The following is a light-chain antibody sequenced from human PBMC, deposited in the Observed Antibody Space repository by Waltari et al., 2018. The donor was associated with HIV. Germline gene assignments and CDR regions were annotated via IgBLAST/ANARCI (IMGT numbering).Light chain of an antibody. J-gene: IGLJ3*02. CDR3: QSYDRSLSGWV. V-gene: IGLV1-40*01. CDR2: GNT. Sequence: QSVLTQPPSVSGAPGQRVTISCTGSSSNIGAGYNVHWYQQVPGKAPKLLIYGNTNRPSGVPDRFSGSKSGTSASLAITGLQAEDEADYYCQSYDRSLSGWVFGGGTKLTVL. CDR1: SSNIGAGYN.